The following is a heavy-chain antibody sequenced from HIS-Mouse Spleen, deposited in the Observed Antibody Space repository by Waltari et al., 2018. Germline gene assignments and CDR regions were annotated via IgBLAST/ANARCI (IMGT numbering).Heavy chain of an antibody. CDR2: IYYSGST. D-gene: IGHD6-13*01. CDR3: AREIPYSSSWYDWYFDL. CDR1: GGSISSSCYY. J-gene: IGHJ2*01. V-gene: IGHV4-39*07. Sequence: QLQLQESGPGLVKPSETLSLTCTVAGGSISSSCYYWCWIRHPPGKGLEWIGSIYYSGSTYYNPSLKSRVTISVDTSKNQFSLKLSSVTAADTAVYYCAREIPYSSSWYDWYFDLWGRGTLVTVSS.